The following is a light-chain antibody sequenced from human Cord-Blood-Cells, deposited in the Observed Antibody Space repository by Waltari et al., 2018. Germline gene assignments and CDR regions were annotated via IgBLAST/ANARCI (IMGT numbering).Light chain of an antibody. Sequence: AIRMTQSPSSFSASTGDSVTLTCRASQGISSYLAWYQQKPGKAPKLLIYAASTLQSWVPSRFSGSGSGTDFTLTISCLQSEDFATYYCQQYYSYQWTFGQGTKVEIK. CDR3: QQYYSYQWT. CDR1: QGISSY. V-gene: IGKV1-8*01. J-gene: IGKJ1*01. CDR2: AAS.